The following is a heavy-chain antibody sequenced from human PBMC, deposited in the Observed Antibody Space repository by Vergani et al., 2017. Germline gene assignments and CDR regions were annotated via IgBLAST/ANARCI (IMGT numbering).Heavy chain of an antibody. CDR2: IFPGDSDT. CDR1: PNSFFSHW. D-gene: IGHD3-10*01. V-gene: IGHV5-51*03. Sequence: EVQLVQSGAEVKKSGESLKISCQGSPNSFFSHWVAWVRQTPGKGLEWIGIIFPGDSDTRYSPSFQGQITMSAAKSIETVYLQWRSLKTADTGTYFCARAYNRGLGHLDYWGQGTRVTVS. CDR3: ARAYNRGLGHLDY. J-gene: IGHJ4*02.